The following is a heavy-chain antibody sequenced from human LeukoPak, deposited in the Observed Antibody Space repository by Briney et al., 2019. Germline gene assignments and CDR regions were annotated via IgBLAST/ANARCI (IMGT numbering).Heavy chain of an antibody. D-gene: IGHD2-2*01. CDR3: ARGRGYCSSTNCYEFDP. V-gene: IGHV1-2*02. CDR1: GYTFTGHY. Sequence: AASVKVSCKASGYTFTGHYMHWVRQAPGQGLEWMGWINPNSGGTNYAQKFQGRVTMTRDTSISTAYMELSRLRSDDTAVYYCARGRGYCSSTNCYEFDPWGQGTLVTVSS. CDR2: INPNSGGT. J-gene: IGHJ5*02.